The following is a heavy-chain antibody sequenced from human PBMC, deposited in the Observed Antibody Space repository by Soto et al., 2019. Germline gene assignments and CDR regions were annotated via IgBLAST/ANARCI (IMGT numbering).Heavy chain of an antibody. D-gene: IGHD2-2*01. CDR3: ARGSTSEGTLLFDY. J-gene: IGHJ4*02. Sequence: GASVKVSCKASGGTFSSYTIIWVRQAPGQGLKWMGRIIPILGIANYAQKFQGRVTITADKSTSTAYMELSSLRSEDTAVYYCARGSTSEGTLLFDYWGQGTLVTVSS. CDR2: IIPILGIA. CDR1: GGTFSSYT. V-gene: IGHV1-69*02.